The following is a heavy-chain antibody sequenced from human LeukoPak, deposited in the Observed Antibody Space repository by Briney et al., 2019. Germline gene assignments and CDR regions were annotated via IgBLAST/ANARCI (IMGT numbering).Heavy chain of an antibody. D-gene: IGHD5-18*01. CDR1: GGSISSGDYY. Sequence: PSETLSLTCTVSGGSISSGDYYWSWIRQPPGKGLEWIGYIYYSGSTYYNPSLKSRGTISVDTSKNQFSLKLSSVTAADTAVYYCARDGYSYGYGWYFDLWGRGTLVTVSS. J-gene: IGHJ2*01. CDR3: ARDGYSYGYGWYFDL. V-gene: IGHV4-30-4*08. CDR2: IYYSGST.